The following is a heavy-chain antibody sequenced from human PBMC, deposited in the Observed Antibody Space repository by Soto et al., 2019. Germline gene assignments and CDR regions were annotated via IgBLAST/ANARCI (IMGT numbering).Heavy chain of an antibody. V-gene: IGHV3-23*01. J-gene: IGHJ5*02. Sequence: EVQLLESGGGLVQPGGSLRLSCAASGFTFSSYAMSWVRQAPGKGLEWVSAISGSGGSTYYADSVKGRFTISRDNSKNTLVLQMNSLRAEDTAVYYCAKDIYYYDSSGYYESWGQGTLVTVSS. CDR1: GFTFSSYA. D-gene: IGHD3-22*01. CDR3: AKDIYYYDSSGYYES. CDR2: ISGSGGST.